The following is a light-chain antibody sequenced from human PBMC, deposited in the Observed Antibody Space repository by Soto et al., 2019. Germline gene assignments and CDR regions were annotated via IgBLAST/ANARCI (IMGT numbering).Light chain of an antibody. CDR2: GAS. Sequence: IVLTHSPGTLSLSPVYISTLSCISSQSFSSHFLAWYQQKPGQAPRLLIYGASSRATGIPARFSGSGSGTEFTLTISSLQSGDFAVYYCQQYDNWPRTFGQGTKVDIK. CDR3: QQYDNWPRT. CDR1: QSFSSH. J-gene: IGKJ1*01. V-gene: IGKV3-15*01.